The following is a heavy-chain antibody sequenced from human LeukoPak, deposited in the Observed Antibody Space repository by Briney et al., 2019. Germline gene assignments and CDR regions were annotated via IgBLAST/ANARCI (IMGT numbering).Heavy chain of an antibody. Sequence: VASVKVSCKASGYTFTGYYMHWVRQAPGQGLEWMGMLNPSGTGTRYAQKFQGRVTMTRDTSTSTAYMELRSLRSDDTAVYYCARTKWEHYYFDYWGQGTLVTVSS. D-gene: IGHD1-26*01. CDR3: ARTKWEHYYFDY. CDR1: GYTFTGYY. J-gene: IGHJ4*02. V-gene: IGHV1-46*01. CDR2: LNPSGTGT.